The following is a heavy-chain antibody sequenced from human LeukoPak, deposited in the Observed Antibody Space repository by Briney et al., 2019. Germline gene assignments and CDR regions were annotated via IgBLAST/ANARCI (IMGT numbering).Heavy chain of an antibody. CDR3: ARETAAGTSGP. D-gene: IGHD6-13*01. CDR2: TSHSDST. CDR1: GGSFSSGY. V-gene: IGHV4-59*01. J-gene: IGHJ5*02. Sequence: SETLSLTCTVSGGSFSSGYWSWIRQSPGKGLEWIGYTSHSDSTLYNPSLKSRVTMSIDTSMNQFSLKVTSVTAADTAVYYCARETAAGTSGPWGQGTLVTVSS.